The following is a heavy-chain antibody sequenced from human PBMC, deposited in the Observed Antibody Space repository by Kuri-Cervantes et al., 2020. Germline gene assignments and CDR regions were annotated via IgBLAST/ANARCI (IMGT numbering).Heavy chain of an antibody. Sequence: GGSLRPSCAASGFTFSTYGMHWVRQAPGKGLDWVAFIRYDGTNKYYADYVKGRFTISRDNSRNTLYLQRSSLRAEDTAVYYCAREVVTIGSDAFDIWGQGTMVTVSS. J-gene: IGHJ3*02. V-gene: IGHV3-30*02. CDR3: AREVVTIGSDAFDI. D-gene: IGHD3-22*01. CDR2: IRYDGTNK. CDR1: GFTFSTYG.